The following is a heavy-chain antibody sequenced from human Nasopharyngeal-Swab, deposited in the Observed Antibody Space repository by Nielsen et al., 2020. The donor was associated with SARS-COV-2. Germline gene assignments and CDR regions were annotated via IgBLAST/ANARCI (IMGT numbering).Heavy chain of an antibody. J-gene: IGHJ4*02. D-gene: IGHD6-13*01. V-gene: IGHV1-46*01. Sequence: WVRQAPGQGLEWMGLINPSGGGTSYAQKFQGRVAMTRDTSTSTVYMEPSSLTSEDTAVYYCARDLKVAAGSQFDYWGQGTLVTVSS. CDR3: ARDLKVAAGSQFDY. CDR2: INPSGGGT.